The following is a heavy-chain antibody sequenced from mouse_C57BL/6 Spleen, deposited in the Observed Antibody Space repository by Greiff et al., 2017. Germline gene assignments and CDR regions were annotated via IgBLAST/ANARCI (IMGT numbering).Heavy chain of an antibody. Sequence: EVKLQESGPGLVKPSQSLSLTCSVTGYSITSGYYWNWIRQFPGNKLEWMGYISYDGSNNYNPSLKNRISITRNTSKNQFFLKLNSVTTEDTSTYYCARGIAYYFDYWGQGTTLTVSS. V-gene: IGHV3-6*01. CDR1: GYSITSGYY. CDR3: ARGIAYYFDY. CDR2: ISYDGSN. J-gene: IGHJ2*01. D-gene: IGHD2-12*01.